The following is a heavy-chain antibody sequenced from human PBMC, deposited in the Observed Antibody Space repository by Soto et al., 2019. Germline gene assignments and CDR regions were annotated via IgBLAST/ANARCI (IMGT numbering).Heavy chain of an antibody. CDR2: IYYSGST. CDR3: TRDRTGTAGLVDY. V-gene: IGHV4-59*01. J-gene: IGHJ4*02. Sequence: PSETLSLTCTVSGGSISSYYWSWIRQPPEKGLEWIGYIYYSGSTNYNPSLKSRVTISVDTSKDQFSLKLSSVTAADTAVYYCTRDRTGTAGLVDYWGQGTLVTVSS. D-gene: IGHD1-7*01. CDR1: GGSISSYY.